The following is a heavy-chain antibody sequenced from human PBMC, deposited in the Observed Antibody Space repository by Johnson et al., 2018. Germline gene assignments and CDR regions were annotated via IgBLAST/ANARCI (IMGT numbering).Heavy chain of an antibody. Sequence: VQLLESGGGLVQPGGSLRLSCAASGFTFSMYRMNWVRQAPGKGLEWASYISSSSSTIYYADSVKGRFTIFRDNSKNTLYLQMNSLTAEDTDVYSCARDSHYGDYADSYLDVWGKGTTVTVSS. V-gene: IGHV3-48*01. CDR3: ARDSHYGDYADSYLDV. CDR2: ISSSSSTI. CDR1: GFTFSMYR. J-gene: IGHJ6*03. D-gene: IGHD4-17*01.